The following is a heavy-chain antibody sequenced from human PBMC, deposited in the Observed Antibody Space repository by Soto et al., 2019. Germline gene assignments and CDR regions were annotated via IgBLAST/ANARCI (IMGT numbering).Heavy chain of an antibody. V-gene: IGHV3-23*01. J-gene: IGHJ4*02. D-gene: IGHD3-10*01. CDR2: ISGSGGST. Sequence: PGKGLEWVSAISGSGGSTYYADSVKGRFTISRDNSKNTLYLQMNSLRAEDTAVYYCAKESRLYKVRSAAPHWCQGTLVTVSA. CDR3: AKESRLYKVRSAAPH.